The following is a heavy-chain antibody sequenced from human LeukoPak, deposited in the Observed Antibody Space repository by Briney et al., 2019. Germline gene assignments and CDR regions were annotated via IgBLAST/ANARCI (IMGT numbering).Heavy chain of an antibody. CDR3: ARGGYDFWSGYPLDY. V-gene: IGHV3-48*03. Sequence: GGSLRLSCAASGFTFSSYEMSWVRQAPGKGLEWVSYISSSGSTIYYADSVKGRFTISRDNAKNSLYLQMNSLRAEDTAVYYCARGGYDFWSGYPLDYWGQGTLVTVSS. CDR1: GFTFSSYE. CDR2: ISSSGSTI. D-gene: IGHD3-3*01. J-gene: IGHJ4*02.